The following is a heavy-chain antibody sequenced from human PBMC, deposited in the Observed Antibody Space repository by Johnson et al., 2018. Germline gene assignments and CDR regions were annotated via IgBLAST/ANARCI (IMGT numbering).Heavy chain of an antibody. D-gene: IGHD4-11*01. V-gene: IGHV3-30-3*01. CDR1: RFTFSSYA. J-gene: IGHJ6*02. CDR3: AKDISNTVTTLFPYYYYGMDV. CDR2: ISYDGSNK. Sequence: QVQLVQSGGGLVQPGRSLRLSCAASRFTFSSYAMHWVRQAPGKGLEWVAVISYDGSNKYYAASVKGRFTISRDNAKNSLYLQMNSLRAEDTALYYCAKDISNTVTTLFPYYYYGMDVWGQGTTVTVSS.